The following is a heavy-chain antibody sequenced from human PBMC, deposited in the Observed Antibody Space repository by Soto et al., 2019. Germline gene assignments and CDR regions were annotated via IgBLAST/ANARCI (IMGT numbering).Heavy chain of an antibody. CDR3: AKALHSSGWRINWFDP. D-gene: IGHD6-19*01. CDR2: ISYDGSNK. J-gene: IGHJ5*02. V-gene: IGHV3-30*18. Sequence: GGSLRLSCAASGFTFSSYGMHWVRQAPGKGLEWVAVISYDGSNKYYADSVKGRFTISRDNSKNTLYLQMNSLRAEDTAVYYCAKALHSSGWRINWFDPWGQGTLVTVSS. CDR1: GFTFSSYG.